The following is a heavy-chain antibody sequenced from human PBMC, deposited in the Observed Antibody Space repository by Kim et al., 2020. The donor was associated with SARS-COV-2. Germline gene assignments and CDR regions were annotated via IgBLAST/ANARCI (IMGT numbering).Heavy chain of an antibody. CDR1: GFTFSDYY. CDR3: ARVGYDYVWGSYRDYYYYYGMDV. D-gene: IGHD3-16*02. Sequence: GGSLRLSCAASGFTFSDYYISWIRQAPGKGMEWVSYISSSSSCTNYADSVKGRFTISRDNAKNSLYLQMNSLRAEAKAVYYCARVGYDYVWGSYRDYYYYYGMDVWGQGTTVTVS. V-gene: IGHV3-11*05. J-gene: IGHJ6*02. CDR2: ISSSSSCT.